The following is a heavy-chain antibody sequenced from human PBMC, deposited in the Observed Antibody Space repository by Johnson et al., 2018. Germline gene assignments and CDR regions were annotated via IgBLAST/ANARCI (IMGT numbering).Heavy chain of an antibody. D-gene: IGHD6-13*01. CDR3: AREGAAAGSYYYGMDV. CDR1: GGTFSSYA. V-gene: IGHV1-69*12. J-gene: IGHJ6*02. Sequence: QVQLVQSGAEVKKXGSSVKVXCKASGGTFSSYAISWVRQAPGQGLEWMGGIIPIFGTANYAQKFQGRVTITADESTSTAYMELRSLRSEDTAVYYCAREGAAAGSYYYGMDVWGQGTTVTVSS. CDR2: IIPIFGTA.